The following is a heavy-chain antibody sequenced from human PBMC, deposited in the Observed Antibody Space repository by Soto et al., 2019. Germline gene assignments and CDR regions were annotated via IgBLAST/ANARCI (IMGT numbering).Heavy chain of an antibody. V-gene: IGHV4-34*01. CDR1: GGSFSGYY. Sequence: QVQLQQWGAGLLKPSETLSLTCAVYGGSFSGYYWSWIRQPPGKGLEWIGEINQSGSTNYKSSLKSRTTTSVDPSKNQCSLKLSSVTAADTGVYYCAAADWGHNFYYGMDVWGQGTTVTVSS. J-gene: IGHJ6*02. CDR2: INQSGST. CDR3: AAADWGHNFYYGMDV. D-gene: IGHD7-27*01.